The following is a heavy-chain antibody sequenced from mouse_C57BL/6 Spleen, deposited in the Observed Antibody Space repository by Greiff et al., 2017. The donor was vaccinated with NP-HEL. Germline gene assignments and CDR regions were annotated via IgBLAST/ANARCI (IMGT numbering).Heavy chain of an antibody. CDR1: GYTFTSYW. CDR2: IHPNSGST. J-gene: IGHJ4*01. D-gene: IGHD2-1*01. CDR3: ARSGKRDAMDY. V-gene: IGHV1-64*01. Sequence: QVQLQQPGAELVKPGASVKLSCKASGYTFTSYWIGMIHPNSGSTNYNEKFKSKATLTVDKSSSTAYMQLSSLTSEDSAVYYCARSGKRDAMDYWGQGTSVTVSS.